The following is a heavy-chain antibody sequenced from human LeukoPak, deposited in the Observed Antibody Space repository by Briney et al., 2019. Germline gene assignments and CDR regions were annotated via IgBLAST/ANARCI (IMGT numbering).Heavy chain of an antibody. J-gene: IGHJ4*02. CDR1: GGSTSDYY. CDR2: FYNSGSS. Sequence: SENLSLTCTVSGGSTSDYYRGWIRQPPGKGLEWIGYFYNSGSSTYNPSLKSRVTISADTSKNQFSLKLNSVTAADTAVYYCTRGAGWLIDYWGQGILVTVSS. D-gene: IGHD3-16*01. V-gene: IGHV4-59*01. CDR3: TRGAGWLIDY.